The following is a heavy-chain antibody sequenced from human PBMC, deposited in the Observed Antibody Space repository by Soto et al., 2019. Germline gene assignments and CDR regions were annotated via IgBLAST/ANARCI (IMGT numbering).Heavy chain of an antibody. CDR1: GGSISSSSYY. J-gene: IGHJ5*02. CDR3: AGRRRNWFDP. CDR2: IYYSGST. Sequence: QLQLQESGPGLVKPSETLSLTCTVSGGSISSSSYYWGWIRQPPGKGLEWIGSIYYSGSTYYNPFLKSRVTTSVDTSRNPFSPKRSSVTAADTAVYYGAGRRRNWFDPWGQGTLVTVSS. V-gene: IGHV4-39*01.